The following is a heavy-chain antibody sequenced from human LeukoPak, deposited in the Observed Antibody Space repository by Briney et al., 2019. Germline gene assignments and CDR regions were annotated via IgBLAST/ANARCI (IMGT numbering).Heavy chain of an antibody. V-gene: IGHV4-61*02. CDR3: AGAPRLAVAGTHFDY. Sequence: SETLSLTCTVSGGSTSSGSYYWSWIRQPAGKGLEWIGRIYTSGSTNYNPSLKSRVTISVDTSKNQFSLKLSSVTAADTAVYYCAGAPRLAVAGTHFDYWGQGTLVTVSS. CDR2: IYTSGST. D-gene: IGHD6-19*01. J-gene: IGHJ4*02. CDR1: GGSTSSGSYY.